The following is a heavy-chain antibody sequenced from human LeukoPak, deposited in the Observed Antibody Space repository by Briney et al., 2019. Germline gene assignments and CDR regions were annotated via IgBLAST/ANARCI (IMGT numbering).Heavy chain of an antibody. CDR1: GYSFTSYR. CDR2: IDASDSYT. V-gene: IGHV5-10-1*01. J-gene: IGHJ5*02. D-gene: IGHD5-18*01. CDR3: ARHVLYSYGPQWWFDP. Sequence: GESLKISCKGSGYSFTSYRISWVRHMPGRGLERMGRIDASDSYTDYSPSFQGHVTISADKSSITAYLQWSSLKASDTAIYYCARHVLYSYGPQWWFDPWGQGTLVTVSS.